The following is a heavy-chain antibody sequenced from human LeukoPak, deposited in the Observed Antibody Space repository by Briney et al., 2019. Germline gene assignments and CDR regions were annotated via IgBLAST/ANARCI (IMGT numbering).Heavy chain of an antibody. V-gene: IGHV3-23*01. CDR3: ATSIRNSSSSWCFDL. J-gene: IGHJ2*01. Sequence: GGSLRLSCAASGFTFSGDYMSWIRQAPGKGLEWVSAISGSGGSTYYADSVKGRFTISRDNSKNTLYLQMNSLRAEDTAVYYCATSIRNSSSSWCFDLWGRGTLVTVSS. CDR2: ISGSGGST. CDR1: GFTFSGDY. D-gene: IGHD6-6*01.